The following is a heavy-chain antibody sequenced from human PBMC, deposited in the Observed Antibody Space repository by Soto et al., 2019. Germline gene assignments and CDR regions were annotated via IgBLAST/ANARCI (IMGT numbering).Heavy chain of an antibody. CDR3: ARGRVGFGP. J-gene: IGHJ5*02. CDR1: EFTFSNYW. Sequence: GGSLRLSCAASEFTFSNYWMHWVRQVPGKGLVWVSRIDTDGSITNYADSVKGRFTISRDNAKNTLYLQMDSLRAEDTAVYHCARGRVGFGPWGLGTLVTVSS. V-gene: IGHV3-74*01. CDR2: IDTDGSIT.